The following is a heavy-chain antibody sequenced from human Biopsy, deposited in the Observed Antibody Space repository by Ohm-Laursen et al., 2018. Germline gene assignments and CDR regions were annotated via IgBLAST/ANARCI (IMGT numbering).Heavy chain of an antibody. D-gene: IGHD2-15*01. CDR3: ARAYPPPGRRLVVVAGDFDC. V-gene: IGHV3-21*01. Sequence: SLRLSCSASGLTFSRYSMHWVRQAPGEGLEWVSSISSSSNFIYYGDSVKGRFTISRDNAKNSLYLQMNSLRAEDTAVYYCARAYPPPGRRLVVVAGDFDCWGQGTRVTVSS. CDR1: GLTFSRYS. J-gene: IGHJ4*02. CDR2: ISSSSNFI.